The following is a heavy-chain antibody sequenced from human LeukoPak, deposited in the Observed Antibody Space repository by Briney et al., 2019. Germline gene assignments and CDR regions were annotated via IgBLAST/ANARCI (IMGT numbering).Heavy chain of an antibody. CDR2: IYTSGST. Sequence: SETLSLTCTVSGGSISSYYWSWIRQPPGKGLECIGYIYTSGSTNYNPSLKSRVTISVDTCKNQFSLKLSSVTAADTAVYYCASHDSGSYSSFDYWGQGTLVTVSS. CDR3: ASHDSGSYSSFDY. CDR1: GGSISSYY. V-gene: IGHV4-4*09. D-gene: IGHD1-26*01. J-gene: IGHJ4*02.